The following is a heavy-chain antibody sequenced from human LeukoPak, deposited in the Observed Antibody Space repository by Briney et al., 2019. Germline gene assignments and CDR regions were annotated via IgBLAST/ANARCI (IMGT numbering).Heavy chain of an antibody. CDR1: GGSISSSPYS. V-gene: IGHV4-39*01. CDR2: ISYTGTI. Sequence: SETLSLTCSVSGGSISSSPYSWGWIRLPPGKGLEWIGAISYTGTIYYNPSLRSRVTMSLDTSKNQFSLQLNPVTAADTAVYYCARQRLEYYYGSGTLWFDPWGQGTLVTVSS. CDR3: ARQRLEYYYGSGTLWFDP. D-gene: IGHD3-10*01. J-gene: IGHJ5*02.